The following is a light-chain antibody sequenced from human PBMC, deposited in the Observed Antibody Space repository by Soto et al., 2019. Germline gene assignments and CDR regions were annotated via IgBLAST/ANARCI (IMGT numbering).Light chain of an antibody. V-gene: IGLV3-1*01. J-gene: IGLJ1*01. CDR3: QAWDSSTNYV. CDR1: KLGDKY. CDR2: QDS. Sequence: SYELTQPPSVSVSPGQTASITCSGDKLGDKYACWYQQKPGQSPVLVIYQDSKRPSGIPERFSGSNSGNTATLTISGTQAMDEADYYCQAWDSSTNYVFVTGTKLTVL.